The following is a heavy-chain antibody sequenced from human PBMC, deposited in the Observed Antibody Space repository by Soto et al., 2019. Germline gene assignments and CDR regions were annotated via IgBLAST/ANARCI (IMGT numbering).Heavy chain of an antibody. D-gene: IGHD3-16*01. J-gene: IGHJ4*02. CDR1: GFTFSSYA. Sequence: GGSLRLSCAASGFTFSSYAMSWVRQAPWKGLEWVSTLGGSAGSTYYADSVKGRFTISRDNSRNTLYLQMNSLRAEDTAVYYCAKDKFVGATNTPDYWGQGTLVTVSS. CDR2: LGGSAGST. CDR3: AKDKFVGATNTPDY. V-gene: IGHV3-23*01.